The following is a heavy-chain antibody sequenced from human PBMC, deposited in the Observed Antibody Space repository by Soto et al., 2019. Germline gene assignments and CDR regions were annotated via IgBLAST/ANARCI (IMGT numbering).Heavy chain of an antibody. CDR3: ARHVGGYSYGFVYFDY. CDR1: GASISSYY. Sequence: SETLSLTCTVSGASISSYYWSWIRQSPGKGLEWIGYIYSNGRTHYNPSLKSRVTMSVDTSKDQFSLRLSAVTAADTALYYCARHVGGYSYGFVYFDYWGLGTLVTVSS. CDR2: IYSNGRT. D-gene: IGHD5-18*01. V-gene: IGHV4-59*08. J-gene: IGHJ4*02.